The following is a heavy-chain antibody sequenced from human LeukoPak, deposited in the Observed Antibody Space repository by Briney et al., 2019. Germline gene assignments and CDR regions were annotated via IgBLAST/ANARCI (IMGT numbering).Heavy chain of an antibody. J-gene: IGHJ5*02. D-gene: IGHD2-15*01. V-gene: IGHV3-73*01. CDR2: INKKDNLYAT. CDR3: TRDRGTYILFDP. CDR1: GFTFSGSA. Sequence: GGSLKLSCAASGFTFSGSAVHWVRQSSGKGLEWVGHINKKDNLYATAYAESVKGRFTISRDDSKDTAFLHMDSLKTEDTALYYCTRDRGTYILFDPWGQGTLVTVSS.